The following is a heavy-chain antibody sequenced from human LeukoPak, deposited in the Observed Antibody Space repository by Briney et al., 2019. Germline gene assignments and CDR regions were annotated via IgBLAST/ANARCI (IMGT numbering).Heavy chain of an antibody. CDR2: ISGSGGST. J-gene: IGHJ4*02. D-gene: IGHD2-15*01. CDR3: ARRLDLGSIVVVVAATGCSDY. CDR1: GFTFRSYA. Sequence: GGSLRLSCAASGFTFRSYAMSWVRQAPGKGLEWASSISGSGGSTYYADSVKGRFTISRDNSKNTLYLQMNSLRAEDTAIYYCARRLDLGSIVVVVAATGCSDYWGQGTLVTVSS. V-gene: IGHV3-23*01.